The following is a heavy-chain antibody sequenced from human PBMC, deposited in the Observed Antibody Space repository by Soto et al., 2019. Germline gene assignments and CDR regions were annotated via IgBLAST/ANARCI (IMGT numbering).Heavy chain of an antibody. J-gene: IGHJ4*02. CDR1: GFTFSSYG. V-gene: IGHV3-30*18. CDR3: AKDTLRMGSSWYFYY. Sequence: QVQLVESGGGVVQPGRSLRLSCAASGFTFSSYGMHWVRQAPGKGLEWVAVISYDGSNKYYADSVKGRFTISRDNSKNTLYLQMNSLRAEDTAVYYCAKDTLRMGSSWYFYYWGQGTLVTVSS. D-gene: IGHD6-13*01. CDR2: ISYDGSNK.